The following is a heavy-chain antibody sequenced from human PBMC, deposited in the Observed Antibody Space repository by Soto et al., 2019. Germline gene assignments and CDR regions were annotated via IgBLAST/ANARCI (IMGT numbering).Heavy chain of an antibody. V-gene: IGHV4-34*01. CDR1: GGSFSGYY. Sequence: QVQLQQWGAGLLKPSETLSLTCAVYGGSFSGYYWSWIRQPPGKGLEWIGEINHSGSTNYNPSLKTRVTISVDTSKNQCSLKLSSVTAADTAVYYCARGGWFGELRTWGQGTLVTVSS. CDR3: ARGGWFGELRT. CDR2: INHSGST. D-gene: IGHD3-10*01. J-gene: IGHJ5*02.